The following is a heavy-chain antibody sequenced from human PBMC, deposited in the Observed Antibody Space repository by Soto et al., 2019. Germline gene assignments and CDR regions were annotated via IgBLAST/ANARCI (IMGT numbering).Heavy chain of an antibody. CDR1: GVSISSGDYY. Sequence: QVQLQESGPGLVKPSQTLSLTCTVSGVSISSGDYYWSWIRQPPGKGLEWIGCIYYSRSTYYNPSLKSRVIVSIRQDKNHFSRMLSSLTTVDAVVYYFASVSVSSRITIFAVGIKVTDAFDIWGLGTMVTVSS. V-gene: IGHV4-30-4*01. J-gene: IGHJ3*02. CDR3: ASVSVSSRITIFAVGIKVTDAFDI. CDR2: IYYSRST. D-gene: IGHD3-3*01.